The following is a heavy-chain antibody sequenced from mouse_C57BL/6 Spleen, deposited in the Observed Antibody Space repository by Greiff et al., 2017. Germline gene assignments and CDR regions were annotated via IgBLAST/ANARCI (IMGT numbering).Heavy chain of an antibody. CDR3: TTRDYGSIWYFDV. Sequence: VHVKQSGAELVRPGASVKLSCTASGFNITDDYMHWVKQSPEQGLEWIGWIAPENGDTEYASKFKGKATIPADTSSNTAYLQLSSLTSEDTAVYDCTTRDYGSIWYFDVWGTGTTVTVSS. V-gene: IGHV14-4*01. J-gene: IGHJ1*03. CDR1: GFNITDDY. CDR2: IAPENGDT. D-gene: IGHD1-1*01.